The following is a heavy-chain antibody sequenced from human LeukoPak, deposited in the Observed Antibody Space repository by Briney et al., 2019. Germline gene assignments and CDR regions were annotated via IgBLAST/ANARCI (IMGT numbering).Heavy chain of an antibody. J-gene: IGHJ4*02. CDR1: GGSISSSSYY. CDR3: ARLSGLRYFDWLLYRGGYYFDY. Sequence: SETLSLTCTVSGGSISSSSYYWGWIRQPPGKGLEWIGSIYYSGSTYYNPSLKSRVAISVDTSKNQFSLKLSSVTAADTAVYYCARLSGLRYFDWLLYRGGYYFDYWGQGTLVTVSS. CDR2: IYYSGST. V-gene: IGHV4-39*01. D-gene: IGHD3-9*01.